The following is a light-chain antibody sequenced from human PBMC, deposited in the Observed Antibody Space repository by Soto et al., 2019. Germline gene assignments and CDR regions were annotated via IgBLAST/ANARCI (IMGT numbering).Light chain of an antibody. V-gene: IGKV1-5*03. J-gene: IGKJ1*01. Sequence: IQMTQSPSTLSGSVGDRVTITCRASQGVSTWLAWYQHKPGQAPKLLIYEASKLQSGVPSRFSASGSVRDFTLTITSLQPEDSATYYCQRYYDFRTFGQGTKVEI. CDR2: EAS. CDR1: QGVSTW. CDR3: QRYYDFRT.